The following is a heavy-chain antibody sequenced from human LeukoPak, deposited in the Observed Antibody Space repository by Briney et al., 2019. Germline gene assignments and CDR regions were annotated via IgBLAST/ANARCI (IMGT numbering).Heavy chain of an antibody. D-gene: IGHD6-19*01. CDR3: AKGIYSSGWSYFDY. J-gene: IGHJ4*01. V-gene: IGHV3-23*01. Sequence: PGGSLRLSCAASGFTFSNSAMSWVRQAPGKGLEWVSTLSGSGITTYYADSVKGRFTISRDNPKNTLYLQMNSLRAEDTAVYYCAKGIYSSGWSYFDYWGHGTLVTVSS. CDR1: GFTFSNSA. CDR2: LSGSGITT.